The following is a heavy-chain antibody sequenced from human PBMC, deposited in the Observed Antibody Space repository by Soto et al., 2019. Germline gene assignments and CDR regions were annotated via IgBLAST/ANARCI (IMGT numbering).Heavy chain of an antibody. CDR1: GGTFSSYA. CDR2: IVPIFGTA. Sequence: SVKVSCKASGGTFSSYAISWVRQAPGQGLEWMGGIVPIFGTANYARKFQGRVTITADESTSTAYMELSSLRSEDTAVYYCARASMVRGVTTYYYGMDVWGQGTTVTVSS. V-gene: IGHV1-69*13. J-gene: IGHJ6*02. D-gene: IGHD3-10*01. CDR3: ARASMVRGVTTYYYGMDV.